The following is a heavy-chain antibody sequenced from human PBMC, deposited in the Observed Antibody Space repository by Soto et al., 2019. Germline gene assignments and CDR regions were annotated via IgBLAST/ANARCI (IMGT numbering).Heavy chain of an antibody. CDR2: ISSSSSYI. D-gene: IGHD2-15*01. CDR1: GFTFSSYS. Sequence: GESLKISCAASGFTFSSYSMNWVRQAPGKGLEWVSSISSSSSYIYYADSVKGRFTISRDNAKNSLYLQMNSLRAEDTAVYYCARVAYCSGGSCYGHAFDIWGQGTMVTVSS. J-gene: IGHJ3*02. CDR3: ARVAYCSGGSCYGHAFDI. V-gene: IGHV3-21*01.